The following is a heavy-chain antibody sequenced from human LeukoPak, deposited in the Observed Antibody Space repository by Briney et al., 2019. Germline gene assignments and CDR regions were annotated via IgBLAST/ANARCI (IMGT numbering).Heavy chain of an antibody. J-gene: IGHJ4*02. CDR2: IYYSGST. CDR3: ARDTSTGWKRVFDY. D-gene: IGHD6-19*01. CDR1: GGSISSYY. V-gene: IGHV4-59*01. Sequence: SETLSLTCTVSGGSISSYYWSWIRQPPGKGLEGIGYIYYSGSTNYNPSLKSRVTISVDTSKNQFSLKLSSVTAADTAIYYCARDTSTGWKRVFDYWGRGTLVTVSS.